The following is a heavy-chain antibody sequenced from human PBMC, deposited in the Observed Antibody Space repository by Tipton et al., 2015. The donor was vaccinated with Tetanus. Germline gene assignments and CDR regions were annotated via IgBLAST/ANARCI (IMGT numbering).Heavy chain of an antibody. CDR1: GDSINFYY. J-gene: IGHJ5*02. CDR3: ARDLRRYQQNNWFDP. V-gene: IGHV4-59*01. Sequence: LRLSCTVSGDSINFYYWSWIRQPPGKGLEWIGYIYYSGNTKYNPSLKSRVTMSVDTSKNQFSLILTSVTPADTAVYYCARDLRRYQQNNWFDPWGQGTLVTVPS. D-gene: IGHD2-2*01. CDR2: IYYSGNT.